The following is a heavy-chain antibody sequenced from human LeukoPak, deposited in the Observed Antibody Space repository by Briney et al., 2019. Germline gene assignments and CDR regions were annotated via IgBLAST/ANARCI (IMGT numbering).Heavy chain of an antibody. CDR3: AKGEALLRYFDWLYAFDI. CDR1: GFTFSSNW. J-gene: IGHJ3*02. Sequence: GSLRLSCAASGFTFSSNWMHWVRQAPGKGLVWVSRINSDGSTTSYADSVKGRFTISRDNSKNTLYLQMNSLRAEDTAVYYCAKGEALLRYFDWLYAFDIWGQGTMVTVSS. D-gene: IGHD3-9*01. CDR2: INSDGSTT. V-gene: IGHV3-74*01.